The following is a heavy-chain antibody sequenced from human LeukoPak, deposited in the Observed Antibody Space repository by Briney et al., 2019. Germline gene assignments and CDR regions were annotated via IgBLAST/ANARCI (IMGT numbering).Heavy chain of an antibody. J-gene: IGHJ4*02. CDR2: ITGDGSST. CDR1: GFTFDDYA. D-gene: IGHD3-22*01. Sequence: GGSMRLSCAASGFTFDDYAMHWVRQAPGKGLEWVSLITGDGSSTYYADSVKGRFTISRDNAKNSLYLQMNSLRAEDTALYYCARALETYYYDSSGYFDYWGQGTLVTVSS. V-gene: IGHV3-43*02. CDR3: ARALETYYYDSSGYFDY.